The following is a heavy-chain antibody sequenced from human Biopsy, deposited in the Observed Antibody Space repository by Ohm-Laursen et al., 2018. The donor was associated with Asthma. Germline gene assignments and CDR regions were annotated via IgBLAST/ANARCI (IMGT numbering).Heavy chain of an antibody. CDR3: ARTYYDVLTGQVKDAFAI. D-gene: IGHD3-9*01. CDR1: GFTFSSYG. CDR2: ISNDGSSK. V-gene: IGHV3-30*03. J-gene: IGHJ3*02. Sequence: SLRLSCTASGFTFSSYGMHWVRQAPGKGPEWVALISNDGSSKYYADSVKGRFTISRDISKNTLYLQMNSLRAEDTAVYYCARTYYDVLTGQVKDAFAIWGQGTMVTVSS.